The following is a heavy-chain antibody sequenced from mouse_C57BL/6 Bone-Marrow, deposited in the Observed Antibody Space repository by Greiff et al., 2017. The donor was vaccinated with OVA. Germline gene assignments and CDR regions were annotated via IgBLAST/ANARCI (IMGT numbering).Heavy chain of an antibody. V-gene: IGHV1-36*01. Sequence: EVQRVESGPVLVKPGPSVKISCKASGFTFTDYYMHWVKQSHGKSLEWIGLVYPYNGGTSYNQKFKGKATLTVDTSSSTAYMELNSLTSEDSAVYYCASPIYYYGSSYFYYYAMDYWGQGTSVTVSS. CDR3: ASPIYYYGSSYFYYYAMDY. D-gene: IGHD1-1*01. J-gene: IGHJ4*01. CDR2: VYPYNGGT. CDR1: GFTFTDYY.